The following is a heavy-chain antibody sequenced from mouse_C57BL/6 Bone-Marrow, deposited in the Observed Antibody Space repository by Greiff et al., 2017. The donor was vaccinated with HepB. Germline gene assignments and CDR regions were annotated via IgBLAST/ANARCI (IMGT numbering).Heavy chain of an antibody. CDR2: IDPENGDT. CDR3: TQTAQATYFDY. V-gene: IGHV14-4*01. J-gene: IGHJ2*01. CDR1: GFNIKDDY. D-gene: IGHD3-2*02. Sequence: EVQLQQSGAELVRPGASVKLSCTASGFNIKDDYMHWVKQRPEQGLEWIGWIDPENGDTEYSSKFQGKATITADTSSNTAYLQLSSLTSEDTAVYYCTQTAQATYFDYWGQGTTLTVSS.